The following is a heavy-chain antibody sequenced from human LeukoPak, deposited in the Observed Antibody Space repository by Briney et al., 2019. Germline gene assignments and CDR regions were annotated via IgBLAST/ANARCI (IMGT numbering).Heavy chain of an antibody. J-gene: IGHJ4*02. CDR3: ARAEATYSYFRTYESSFDY. CDR1: GYTFTGYY. CDR2: INPNSGGT. D-gene: IGHD5-18*01. V-gene: IGHV1-2*02. Sequence: ASVKVSCKASGYTFTGYYMHWVRQAPGQGLEWMGWINPNSGGTNYAQKFQGRVTMTRDTSISTAYMELSRLRSDDTAVYYCARAEATYSYFRTYESSFDYWGQGTLVTVSS.